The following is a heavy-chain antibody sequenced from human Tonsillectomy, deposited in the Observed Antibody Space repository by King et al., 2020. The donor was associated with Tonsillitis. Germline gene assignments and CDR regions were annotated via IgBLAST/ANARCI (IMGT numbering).Heavy chain of an antibody. CDR2: INFNSGGR. CDR1: EYTFTDYY. Sequence: QLVQSGAEVKKPGASLKVSCKASEYTFTDYYIYWVRQAPGQGLEWMGWINFNSGGRNYAQKFQGRVTMTRDTSISTVYMELSRLRSDDTAVYYCTRGRKTGTLGLWGQGTLVTVSS. CDR3: TRGRKTGTLGL. J-gene: IGHJ4*02. D-gene: IGHD3-9*01. V-gene: IGHV1-2*02.